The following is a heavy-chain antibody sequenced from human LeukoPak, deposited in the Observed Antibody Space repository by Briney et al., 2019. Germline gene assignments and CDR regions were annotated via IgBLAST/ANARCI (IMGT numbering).Heavy chain of an antibody. CDR1: GFTFSSYG. V-gene: IGHV3-30*02. Sequence: PGGSLRLSCAASGFTFSSYGMHWVRQAPGKGLEWVAYIQYDGSNQQYADSVKGRFIISRDRSKNIPYLQMNSLRAEDTAVYYCAREGYCTNGVCYSRWDYWGQGTLVTVSS. D-gene: IGHD2-8*01. CDR3: AREGYCTNGVCYSRWDY. J-gene: IGHJ4*02. CDR2: IQYDGSNQ.